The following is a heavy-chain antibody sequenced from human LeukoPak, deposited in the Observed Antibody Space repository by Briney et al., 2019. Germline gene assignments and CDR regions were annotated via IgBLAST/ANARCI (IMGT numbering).Heavy chain of an antibody. Sequence: AETLSLTCTVSGGSISSYYWSWIRQPPGKGLEWIGYIYYSGSTNYNPSLKSRVTISVDTSKNPFYLKLSSVTAADTAVYYCARASGGDKFYLPDYWGQGTLVTVSS. J-gene: IGHJ4*02. CDR2: IYYSGST. CDR1: GGSISSYY. CDR3: ARASGGDKFYLPDY. V-gene: IGHV4-59*01. D-gene: IGHD4-17*01.